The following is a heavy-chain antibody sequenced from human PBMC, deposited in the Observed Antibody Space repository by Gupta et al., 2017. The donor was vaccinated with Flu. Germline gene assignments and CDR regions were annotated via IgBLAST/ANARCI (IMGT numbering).Heavy chain of an antibody. D-gene: IGHD1-7*01. Sequence: KGLEWVAVIWYDGSNKYYADSVKGRFTISRDNSKNTLYLQMNSLRAEDTAVYYCARDQDGITGTISGWDSDYWGQGTLVTVSS. V-gene: IGHV3-33*01. CDR2: IWYDGSNK. J-gene: IGHJ4*02. CDR3: ARDQDGITGTISGWDSDY.